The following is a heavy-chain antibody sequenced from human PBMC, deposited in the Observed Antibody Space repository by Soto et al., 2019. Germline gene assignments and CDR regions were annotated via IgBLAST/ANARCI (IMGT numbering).Heavy chain of an antibody. CDR2: INSNTGGT. CDR1: GYTFKDYF. Sequence: ASVKVSCKASGYTFKDYFLHWVRQAPGQGLEWMGWINSNTGGTNYAQKFQGRVTMTRDTPISTAYMELSRLASDDTAVYHCARESVVTGTHHFDYWGQGTLVTVSS. J-gene: IGHJ4*02. V-gene: IGHV1-2*02. D-gene: IGHD1-7*01. CDR3: ARESVVTGTHHFDY.